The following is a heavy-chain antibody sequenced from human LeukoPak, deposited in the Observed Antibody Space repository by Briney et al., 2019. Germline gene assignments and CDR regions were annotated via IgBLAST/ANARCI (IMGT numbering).Heavy chain of an antibody. J-gene: IGHJ4*02. Sequence: GGSLRLSCAASGFIFSSYAMSWVRQAPGKGLEWVSVISASGGTTYYADSVKGRFTISRDNSKNTLYLQMNSLRAVDTAVYYCAKTITGSYFRLDYWGQGTLVTVSS. CDR2: ISASGGTT. D-gene: IGHD3-10*01. CDR1: GFIFSSYA. CDR3: AKTITGSYFRLDY. V-gene: IGHV3-23*01.